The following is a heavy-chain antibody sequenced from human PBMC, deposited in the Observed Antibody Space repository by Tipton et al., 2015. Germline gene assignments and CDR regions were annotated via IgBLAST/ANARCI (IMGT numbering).Heavy chain of an antibody. CDR2: IYYSGFT. Sequence: TLSLTCTVSGGSISSSSYYWGWIRQPPGKGLEWIGSIYYSGFTYYNPSLKSRVTISVDTSKNQFSLKLSSVTAADTAVYYCASSGGYSYPNWFDPWGQGTLVTVSS. CDR3: ASSGGYSYPNWFDP. V-gene: IGHV4-39*01. J-gene: IGHJ5*02. CDR1: GGSISSSSYY. D-gene: IGHD5-18*01.